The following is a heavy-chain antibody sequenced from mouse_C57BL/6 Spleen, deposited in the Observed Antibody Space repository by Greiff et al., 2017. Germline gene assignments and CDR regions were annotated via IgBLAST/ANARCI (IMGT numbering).Heavy chain of an antibody. J-gene: IGHJ4*01. D-gene: IGHD2-2*01. CDR2: IDPNSGGT. CDR1: GYTFTSYW. Sequence: QVQLQQPGAELVKPGASVKLSCKASGYTFTSYWMHWVKQRPGRGLEWIGRIDPNSGGTKYNEKFKSKATLTVDKPSSTAYVQLSSLTSEDSAVYYCARWSYGYDYAMDYWGQGTSVTVSS. V-gene: IGHV1-72*01. CDR3: ARWSYGYDYAMDY.